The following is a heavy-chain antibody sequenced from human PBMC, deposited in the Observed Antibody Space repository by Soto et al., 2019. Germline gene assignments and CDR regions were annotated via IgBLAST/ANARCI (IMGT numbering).Heavy chain of an antibody. Sequence: EVQLLESGGGLVQPGGSLRLSCAASGFTFSSYAMSWVRQAPAKGLVWVSAISGSGGSTYYADSVKGRFTISRDNSKHTLDLQMKSLRAEDTALYYCAKGVHFGVDYYYYYGMDVWGQGTTVTVCS. V-gene: IGHV3-23*01. D-gene: IGHD3-3*01. J-gene: IGHJ6*02. CDR1: GFTFSSYA. CDR2: ISGSGGST. CDR3: AKGVHFGVDYYYYYGMDV.